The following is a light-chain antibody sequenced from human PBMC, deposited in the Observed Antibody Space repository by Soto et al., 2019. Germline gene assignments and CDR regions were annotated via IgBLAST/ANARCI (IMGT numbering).Light chain of an antibody. CDR3: QQYGSSSLT. J-gene: IGKJ4*02. Sequence: EILMTQSPGTLSLSPGDRATLSCRASQSISSSYLAWYQQKPGQAPRLLIYGASSMATGIPARFSGSGSGTDFTLTISRLEPEDFAMYYCQQYGSSSLTFGGGTKVEIK. CDR1: QSISSSY. V-gene: IGKV3-20*01. CDR2: GAS.